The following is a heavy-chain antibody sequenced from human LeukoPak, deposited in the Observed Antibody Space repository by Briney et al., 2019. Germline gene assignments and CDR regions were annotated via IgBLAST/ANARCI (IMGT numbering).Heavy chain of an antibody. CDR2: FDPEDGET. Sequence: ASVKVSCKVSGYTLTELSMHWVRQAPGKGLEWMGGFDPEDGETIYAQKFQGRVTMTEDTSTDTAYMELSSLRSEDTAVYYCARDLDDYGDLGYNWFDPWGQGTLVTVSS. D-gene: IGHD4-17*01. J-gene: IGHJ5*02. CDR3: ARDLDDYGDLGYNWFDP. CDR1: GYTLTELS. V-gene: IGHV1-24*01.